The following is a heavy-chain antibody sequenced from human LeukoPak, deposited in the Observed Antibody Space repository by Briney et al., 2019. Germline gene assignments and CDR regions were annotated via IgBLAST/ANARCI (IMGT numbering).Heavy chain of an antibody. V-gene: IGHV4-38-2*02. CDR1: GYSISSGYY. J-gene: IGHJ4*02. CDR2: IYHSGST. D-gene: IGHD3-9*01. Sequence: SETLSLTCTVSGYSISSGYYRGWIRQPPGKGLEWIGSIYHSGSTYYNPSLKSRVTISVDTSKNQFSLKLSSVTAADTAVYYCARAYADDILTGYAYVFDYWGQGTLVSVSS. CDR3: ARAYADDILTGYAYVFDY.